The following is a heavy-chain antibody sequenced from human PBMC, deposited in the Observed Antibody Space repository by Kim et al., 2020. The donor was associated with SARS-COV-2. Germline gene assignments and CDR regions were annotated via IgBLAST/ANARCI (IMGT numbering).Heavy chain of an antibody. CDR2: T. V-gene: IGHV3-66*01. CDR3: ARGTSWPSFDY. Sequence: TYTPDSLKGRFTIPRDNSKKPLYLQMNSRGAEDTAVYYCARGTSWPSFDYWGQGTLVTVSS. J-gene: IGHJ4*02. D-gene: IGHD6-6*01.